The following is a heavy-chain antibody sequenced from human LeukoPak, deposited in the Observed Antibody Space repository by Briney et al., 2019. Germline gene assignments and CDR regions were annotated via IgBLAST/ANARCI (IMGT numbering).Heavy chain of an antibody. CDR1: GFTFSSYA. CDR3: AKDYYYYYYMDV. V-gene: IGHV3-23*03. J-gene: IGHJ6*03. Sequence: GGSLRLSCAASGFTFSSYAMSWVRQAPGKGLEWVSVIYSGGSTYYADSVKGRFTISRDNSKNTLYLQMNSLRAEDTAVYYCAKDYYYYYYMDVWGKGTTVTVSS. CDR2: IYSGGST.